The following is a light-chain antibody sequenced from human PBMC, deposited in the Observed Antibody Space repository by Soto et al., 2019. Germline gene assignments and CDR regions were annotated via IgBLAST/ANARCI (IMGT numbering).Light chain of an antibody. CDR2: KAS. J-gene: IGKJ3*01. CDR1: QTISSW. Sequence: DIQMTQSPSSLPASVGDRISITCRASQTISSWLAWYQQKPGKAPKLLIYKASTLKSGVPSRFSGSGFGTDFTLTISSLQPEDVATYYCQKHNSAPLFFGPGTKV. CDR3: QKHNSAPLF. V-gene: IGKV1-5*03.